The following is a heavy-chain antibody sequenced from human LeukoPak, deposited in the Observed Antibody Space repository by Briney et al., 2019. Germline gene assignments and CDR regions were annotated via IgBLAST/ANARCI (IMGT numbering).Heavy chain of an antibody. CDR2: ISGSGANT. D-gene: IGHD4-23*01. Sequence: GGSLRLSCAASGFTFSSYAMSWVRQAPGKGLEWVSAISGSGANTYYADSVKGRFTISRDNSKNTLYLQMNSLRAEDTAVYYCAKVHPTTVVRYYFDYWGQGTLVTVSS. CDR1: GFTFSSYA. J-gene: IGHJ4*02. V-gene: IGHV3-23*01. CDR3: AKVHPTTVVRYYFDY.